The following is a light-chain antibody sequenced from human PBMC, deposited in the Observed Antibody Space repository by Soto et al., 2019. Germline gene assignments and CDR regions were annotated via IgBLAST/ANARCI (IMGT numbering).Light chain of an antibody. CDR2: DAS. V-gene: IGKV3-11*01. Sequence: IVLTQSPDTLRLSPGERATLSCRASQSVSSNLAWYQQKPGQAPRLLIYDASNRATGIPARFSGSGSGTDFTLTISSLEPEDFAVYYCQQRNNWPRITFGQGTRLEIK. J-gene: IGKJ5*01. CDR3: QQRNNWPRIT. CDR1: QSVSSN.